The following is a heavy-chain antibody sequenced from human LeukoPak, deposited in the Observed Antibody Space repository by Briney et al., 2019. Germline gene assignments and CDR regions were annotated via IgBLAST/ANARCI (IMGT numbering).Heavy chain of an antibody. CDR3: ARAPSGLDY. Sequence: PGGSLRLSCAVSGFTLSDHNMDWVRQAPGKGLEWVGRTTNKAHSYTTEYAASVKGRFTISRDDSQNSLYMQMNSLKTGVTAVYYCARAPSGLDYWGQGILVTVSS. D-gene: IGHD2-15*01. CDR2: TTNKAHSYTT. J-gene: IGHJ4*02. CDR1: GFTLSDHN. V-gene: IGHV3-72*01.